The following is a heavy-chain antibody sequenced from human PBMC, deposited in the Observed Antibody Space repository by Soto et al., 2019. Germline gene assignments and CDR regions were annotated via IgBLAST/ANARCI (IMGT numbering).Heavy chain of an antibody. V-gene: IGHV3-66*01. Sequence: EVQVVESGGGSVQPGGSLRLACEASGFTVSDNDMNWVRQAPGRGLEWVALIYRYDDDKAYYTDSVKGRFTISRDTSTNTVFLQMNSLRAEDTAIYYCARDSDFFWGSLDSWGQGTLVTVSS. J-gene: IGHJ4*02. CDR1: GFTVSDND. D-gene: IGHD3-16*01. CDR2: IYRYDDDKA. CDR3: ARDSDFFWGSLDS.